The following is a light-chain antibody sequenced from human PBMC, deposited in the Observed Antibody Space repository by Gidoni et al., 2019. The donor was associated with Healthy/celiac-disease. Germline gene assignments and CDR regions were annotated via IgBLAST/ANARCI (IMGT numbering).Light chain of an antibody. J-gene: IGLJ1*01. V-gene: IGLV2-23*01. CDR2: EGN. Sequence: QSALTQPASVSGSPGPSITISCTGTSSDVGSYNLVSWYQQHPGKAPKLMIYEGNKRPSGVSNRFSGSKSGNTASLTISGLQAEDEADYYCCSHAGSSVYVFGTGTKVTVL. CDR3: CSHAGSSVYV. CDR1: SSDVGSYNL.